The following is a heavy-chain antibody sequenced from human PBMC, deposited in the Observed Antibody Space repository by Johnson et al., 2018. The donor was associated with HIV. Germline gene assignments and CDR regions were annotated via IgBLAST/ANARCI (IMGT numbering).Heavy chain of an antibody. D-gene: IGHD5-12*01. V-gene: IGHV3-30*02. CDR2: IRYDGSKK. Sequence: QMQLVESGGGVVQPGGSLRLSCAASGFTFSSYGMHWVRQAPGKGLEWVTFIRYDGSKKYYADSVKGRFTISSDNSKTTLYLQMNSLRAEDTAVYYCARESGYQIWGAFDIWGQGTMVTVSS. CDR3: ARESGYQIWGAFDI. CDR1: GFTFSSYG. J-gene: IGHJ3*02.